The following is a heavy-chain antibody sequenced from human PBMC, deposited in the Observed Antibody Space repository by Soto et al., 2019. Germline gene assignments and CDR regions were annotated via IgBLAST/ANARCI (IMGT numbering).Heavy chain of an antibody. V-gene: IGHV4-30-2*01. D-gene: IGHD3-10*01. Sequence: QLQLQEAGSGLVKPSQTLSLTCGVSGGSITSGGYSWNWIRQPPGKGLEWIGYIHHTGGTFYNPSLKCRLTISGATSKNQSPLKMTSVTDADTAVYYCARGLPNSFGSHWFAPWGQGTLVTVSS. CDR2: IHHTGGT. CDR1: GGSITSGGYS. J-gene: IGHJ5*02. CDR3: ARGLPNSFGSHWFAP.